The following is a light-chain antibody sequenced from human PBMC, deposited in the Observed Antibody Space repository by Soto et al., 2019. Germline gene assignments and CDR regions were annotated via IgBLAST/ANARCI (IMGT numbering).Light chain of an antibody. CDR1: QSISSY. CDR2: AAS. CDR3: QQSYSTPFT. V-gene: IGKV1-39*01. Sequence: DIPMTQSPSSLSASVGDRVTITCRASQSISSYLNWYQQKPGKAPKLLIYAASSLQSGVPSRFSGSGSGTDFTLTISSLQPEDFATYSCQQSYSTPFTFGPGTKVDIK. J-gene: IGKJ3*01.